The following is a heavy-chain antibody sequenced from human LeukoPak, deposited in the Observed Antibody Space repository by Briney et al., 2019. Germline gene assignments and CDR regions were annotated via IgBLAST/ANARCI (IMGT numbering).Heavy chain of an antibody. D-gene: IGHD3-9*01. CDR2: IYSGGST. V-gene: IGHV3-66*01. CDR3: ARAVPHYDILTGYYKVNYFDY. Sequence: GGSLRLSCAASGFTVSSNYMSWVRQDPGKGLEWVSVIYSGGSTYYADSVKGRFTISRDNSKNTLYLQMNSLRAEDTAVYYCARAVPHYDILTGYYKVNYFDYWGQGTLVTVSS. CDR1: GFTVSSNY. J-gene: IGHJ4*02.